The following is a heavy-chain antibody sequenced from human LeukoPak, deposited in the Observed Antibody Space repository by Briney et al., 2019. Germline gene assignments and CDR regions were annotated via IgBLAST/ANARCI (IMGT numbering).Heavy chain of an antibody. D-gene: IGHD3-10*01. V-gene: IGHV4-31*03. Sequence: PSQTLSLTCSVSGGSVSSGDYYWGWIRQHPEKGLEWIGYIYYSGSTYYNPSLKSRVTISIDTSKNQFSLKLSSVTAADTAVYYCARDSRGVGIFDYWGQGTLVTVSS. J-gene: IGHJ4*02. CDR1: GGSVSSGDYY. CDR2: IYYSGST. CDR3: ARDSRGVGIFDY.